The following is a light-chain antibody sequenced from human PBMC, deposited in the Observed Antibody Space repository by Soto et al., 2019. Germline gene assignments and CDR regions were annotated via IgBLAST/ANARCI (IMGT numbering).Light chain of an antibody. CDR3: QPSYSTLWT. CDR2: AAS. J-gene: IGKJ1*01. V-gene: IGKV1-39*01. CDR1: QSISSY. Sequence: DIQMTQSPSSLSASVGDRVTITCRASQSISSYLNWYQQKPGKAPKLLIYAASSLQSGVPSRFSGSGSGTDFTLTISNLQPEDFATYYCQPSYSTLWTFGQGTKVEIK.